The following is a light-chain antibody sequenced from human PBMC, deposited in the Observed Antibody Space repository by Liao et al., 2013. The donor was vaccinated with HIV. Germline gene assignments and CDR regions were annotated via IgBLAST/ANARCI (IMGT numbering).Light chain of an antibody. Sequence: SYELTQPPSVSVAPGGTATISCRGIQGDSSSVHWYQQRPGQAPVLVLFYDSVRPSDIPERFSGSNSGNTATLTISRVEAGDEAHYFCQVWDATTDYRVFGGGTKLTVL. CDR3: QVWDATTDYRV. CDR1: QGDSSS. V-gene: IGLV3-21*04. J-gene: IGLJ2*01. CDR2: YDS.